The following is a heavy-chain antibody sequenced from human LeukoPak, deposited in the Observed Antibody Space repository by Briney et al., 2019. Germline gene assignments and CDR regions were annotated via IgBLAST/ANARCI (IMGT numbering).Heavy chain of an antibody. CDR2: IYYSGST. V-gene: IGHV4-59*01. CDR3: ARGKGHYYYYYMDV. Sequence: SETLSLTCTVSGGSISSYYWSWIRQPPGKGLEWIGYIYYSGSTNYNPSLKSRVTISVDTSKNQFSLKLSSVTAADTAVYYCARGKGHYYYYYMDVWGKGTTATVSS. CDR1: GGSISSYY. J-gene: IGHJ6*03.